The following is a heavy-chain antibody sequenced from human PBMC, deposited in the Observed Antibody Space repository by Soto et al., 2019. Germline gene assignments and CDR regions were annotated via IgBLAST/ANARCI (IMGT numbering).Heavy chain of an antibody. CDR2: IVGSDGST. CDR3: ARGRDSAWYGVGI. CDR1: GFTFDNYA. J-gene: IGHJ4*02. Sequence: GGSLRLSCASSGFTFDNYAMSWVRQAPGKGLEWVSAIVGSDGSTYCADSAKGRFTISRDSSSKTLYLQMNGLRAEDTAVYYCARGRDSAWYGVGIWGQGTLVTVSS. D-gene: IGHD6-19*01. V-gene: IGHV3-23*01.